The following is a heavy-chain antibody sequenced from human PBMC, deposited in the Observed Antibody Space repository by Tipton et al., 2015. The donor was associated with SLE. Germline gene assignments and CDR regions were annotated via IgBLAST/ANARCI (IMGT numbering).Heavy chain of an antibody. J-gene: IGHJ4*02. Sequence: TLSLTCAVYGGSFSGYYWSWIRQPPGKGLEWIGEINHSGSTNYNPSLKSRVTISLDTSKNQFSLKLSSVTAADTAVYYCARDPPYCGGDCPLDYWGQGTLVTVSS. CDR3: ARDPPYCGGDCPLDY. CDR2: INHSGST. V-gene: IGHV4-34*01. D-gene: IGHD2-21*02. CDR1: GGSFSGYY.